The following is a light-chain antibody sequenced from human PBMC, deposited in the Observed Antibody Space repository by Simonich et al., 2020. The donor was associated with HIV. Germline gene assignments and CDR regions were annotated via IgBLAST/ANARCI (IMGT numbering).Light chain of an antibody. J-gene: IGKJ4*01. CDR2: GAS. V-gene: IGKV3-15*01. CDR3: QQYDKWPPVLA. CDR1: QSISSK. Sequence: EIVMTQSPVTLSVSPGERATLPCRASQSISSKLAWYQQKPGQAPRLLIYGASTRATSIPARFSASGSGTEFTLTITSLQSEDFAVYYCQQYDKWPPVLAFGGGTKVEIK.